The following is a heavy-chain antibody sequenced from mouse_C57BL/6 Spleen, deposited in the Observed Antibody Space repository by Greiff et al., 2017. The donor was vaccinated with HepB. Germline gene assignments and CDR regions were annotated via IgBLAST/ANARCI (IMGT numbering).Heavy chain of an antibody. CDR2: ISYDGSN. CDR3: ARVGSGYVTFAY. CDR1: GYSIPSGYY. V-gene: IGHV3-6*01. D-gene: IGHD3-2*02. Sequence: VKLQESGPGLVKPSQSLSLTCSVTGYSIPSGYYWNWIRQFPGNKLEWMGYISYDGSNNYNPSLKNRISITRDTSKNQFFLKLNSVTTEDTATYYCARVGSGYVTFAYWGQGTLVTVSA. J-gene: IGHJ3*01.